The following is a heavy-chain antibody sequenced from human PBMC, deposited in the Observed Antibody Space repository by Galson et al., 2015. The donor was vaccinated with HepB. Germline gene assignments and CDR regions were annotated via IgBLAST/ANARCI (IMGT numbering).Heavy chain of an antibody. V-gene: IGHV1-24*01. CDR3: ARDPPWYYYDSSGSKGDAFDI. D-gene: IGHD3-22*01. CDR1: GYTLTELS. CDR2: FDPEDGET. J-gene: IGHJ3*02. Sequence: SVKVSCKVSGYTLTELSMHWVRQAPGKGLEWMGGFDPEDGETIYAQKFQGRVTMTTDTSTSTAYMELRSLRSDDTAVYYCARDPPWYYYDSSGSKGDAFDIWGQGTMVTVSS.